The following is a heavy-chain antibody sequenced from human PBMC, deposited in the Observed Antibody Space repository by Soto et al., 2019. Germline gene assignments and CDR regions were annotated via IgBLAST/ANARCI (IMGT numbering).Heavy chain of an antibody. D-gene: IGHD5-12*01. V-gene: IGHV3-30-3*01. CDR1: GFTFSSYA. Sequence: GGSLSLSCAASGFTFSSYAMHWVRQAPGKGLEWVAVISYDGSNKYYADSVKGRFTISRDNSKNTLYLQMNSLRAEDTAVYYCARERDGYNLNYFDYWGQGTLVTVSS. CDR2: ISYDGSNK. J-gene: IGHJ4*02. CDR3: ARERDGYNLNYFDY.